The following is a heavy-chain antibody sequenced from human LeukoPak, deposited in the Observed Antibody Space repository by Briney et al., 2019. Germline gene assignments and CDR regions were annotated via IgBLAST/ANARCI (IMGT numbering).Heavy chain of an antibody. J-gene: IGHJ4*02. Sequence: SETLSLTCAVYGGSFSGYYWSWIRQPPGKGLEWIGEINHSGSTNYNPSLKSRVTISVDTSKNQFSLKLSSVTAADTAVYYRARVSSSGYYLDYWGQGTLVTVSS. CDR3: ARVSSSGYYLDY. CDR2: INHSGST. CDR1: GGSFSGYY. D-gene: IGHD3-22*01. V-gene: IGHV4-34*01.